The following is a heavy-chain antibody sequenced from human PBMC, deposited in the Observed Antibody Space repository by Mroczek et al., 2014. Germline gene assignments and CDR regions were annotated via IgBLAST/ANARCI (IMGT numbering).Heavy chain of an antibody. CDR2: INPNSGGT. J-gene: IGHJ4*02. Sequence: VQLVQSGAEVKKPGASVKVSCKASGYTFTGYYMHWVRQAPGQGLEWMGWINPNSGGTNYAQKFQGRVTMTRDTSISTAYMELSRLRSDDTAVYYCASLHRGYYDSRGRRELDYWGQGTLVTVSS. CDR1: GYTFTGYY. D-gene: IGHD3-22*01. V-gene: IGHV1-2*02. CDR3: ASLHRGYYDSRGRRELDY.